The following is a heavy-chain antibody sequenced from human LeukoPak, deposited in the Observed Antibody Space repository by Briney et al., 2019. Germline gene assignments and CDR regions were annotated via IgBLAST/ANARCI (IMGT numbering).Heavy chain of an antibody. D-gene: IGHD4-17*01. V-gene: IGHV4-59*01. CDR3: AREGDYSNFDY. J-gene: IGHJ4*02. CDR1: GGSISTYY. Sequence: PSETLSLTCTVSGGSISTYYWSWIRQPPGKGLERIGYVYYSGITNSNPSLTRRVTIEVDTSKNQFSLRLRSVTAADTAVYYCAREGDYSNFDYWGQGILVTVSS. CDR2: VYYSGIT.